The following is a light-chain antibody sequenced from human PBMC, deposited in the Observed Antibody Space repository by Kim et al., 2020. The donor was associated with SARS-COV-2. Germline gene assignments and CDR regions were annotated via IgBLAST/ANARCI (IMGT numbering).Light chain of an antibody. CDR2: RNN. Sequence: QTATLTCTGNINNVGDQGAAWLQQHQGHPPKLLSYRNNNRPSGISERLSASRSGNTASLTITGLQPEDEAVYYCSAWDSSLTTWVLGGGTQLTVL. CDR3: SAWDSSLTTWV. CDR1: INNVGDQG. V-gene: IGLV10-54*01. J-gene: IGLJ3*02.